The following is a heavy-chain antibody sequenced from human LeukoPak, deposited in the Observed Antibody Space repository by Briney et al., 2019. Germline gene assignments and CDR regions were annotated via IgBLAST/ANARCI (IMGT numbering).Heavy chain of an antibody. CDR2: IYTSGST. CDR1: GGSISSYY. D-gene: IGHD6-25*01. J-gene: IGHJ3*02. V-gene: IGHV4-4*07. Sequence: RPSETLSLTCTVSGGSISSYYWSWIRQPAGKGLEWIGRIYTSGSTNYNPSLKSRVTMSVDTSKNQFSLKLSSVTAADTAVYYCARVIAAAGFDAFDSWGQGTMVSVSS. CDR3: ARVIAAAGFDAFDS.